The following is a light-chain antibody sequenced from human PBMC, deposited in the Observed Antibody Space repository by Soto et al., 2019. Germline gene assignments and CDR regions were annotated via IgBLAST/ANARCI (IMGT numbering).Light chain of an antibody. V-gene: IGKV1-5*03. Sequence: DIQMTQSPSPLSGSVGDRVTITCRASQTISSWLAWYQQKPGKAPKLLIYKASTLKSGVPSRFSGSGSGTDFTLTINSLEPEDVAVYYCQQRSYLFTFGGGTKVDI. CDR2: KAS. CDR1: QTISSW. J-gene: IGKJ4*01. CDR3: QQRSYLFT.